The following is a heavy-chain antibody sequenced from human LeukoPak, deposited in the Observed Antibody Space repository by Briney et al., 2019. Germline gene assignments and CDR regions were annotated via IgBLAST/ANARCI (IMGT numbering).Heavy chain of an antibody. V-gene: IGHV4-30-2*05. CDR3: ARGGYSGYE. Sequence: PSETLSLTCAVSGGSISSGGYSWSWIRQPPGKGLEWIGYIYHSGSTYYNPSLKSRVTISVDTSKNQFSLKLSSVTAADTAVYYCARGGYSGYEWGQGTLVTVSS. D-gene: IGHD5-12*01. J-gene: IGHJ4*02. CDR1: GGSISSGGYS. CDR2: IYHSGST.